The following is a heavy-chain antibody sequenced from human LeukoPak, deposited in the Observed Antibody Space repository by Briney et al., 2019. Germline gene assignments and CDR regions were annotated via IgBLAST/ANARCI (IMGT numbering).Heavy chain of an antibody. Sequence: AESLRLSCAASEFNFSDYFLTWVRQAPGKGLERVANINQDGNEKNYVDSLEGRSTISRDNAKRSLYLQMNSLRVDDTAMYYCVRDVGYYGGNHDYWGQGTLVIVSS. J-gene: IGHJ4*02. D-gene: IGHD4-23*01. CDR3: VRDVGYYGGNHDY. CDR1: EFNFSDYF. V-gene: IGHV3-7*01. CDR2: INQDGNEK.